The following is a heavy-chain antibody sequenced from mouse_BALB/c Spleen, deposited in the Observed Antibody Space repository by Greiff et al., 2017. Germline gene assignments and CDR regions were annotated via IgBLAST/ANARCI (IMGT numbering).Heavy chain of an antibody. CDR2: INPSTGYP. CDR1: GYTFTSYW. Sequence: VQLQQSGAELAKPGASVKMSCKASGYTFTSYWMHWVKQRPGQGLEWIGYINPSTGYPEYNQKFKDKATLTADKSSSTAYMQLSSLTSEDSAVYYCARGYGSSPYWYFDVWGAGTTVTVSS. V-gene: IGHV1-7*01. CDR3: ARGYGSSPYWYFDV. D-gene: IGHD1-1*01. J-gene: IGHJ1*01.